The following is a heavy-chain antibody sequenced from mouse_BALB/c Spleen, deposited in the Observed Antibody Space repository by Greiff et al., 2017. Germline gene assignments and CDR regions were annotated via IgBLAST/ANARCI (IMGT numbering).Heavy chain of an antibody. CDR2: ISSGGGST. Sequence: EVQGVESGGGLVKPGGSLKLSCAASGFAFSSYDTSWVRQTPEKRLEWVAYISSGGGSTYYPDTVKGRFTISRDNAKNTLYLQMSSLKSEDTAMYYCAREDYYGSSYGFAYWGQGTLVTVSA. CDR3: AREDYYGSSYGFAY. V-gene: IGHV5-12-1*01. D-gene: IGHD1-1*01. CDR1: GFAFSSYD. J-gene: IGHJ3*01.